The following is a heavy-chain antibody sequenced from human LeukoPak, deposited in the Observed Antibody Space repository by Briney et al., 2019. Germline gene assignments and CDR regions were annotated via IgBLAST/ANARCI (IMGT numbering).Heavy chain of an antibody. D-gene: IGHD3-22*01. CDR1: GGSINNTIFY. CDR2: VYYSGIN. CDR3: ARDGGIGSGYYAGS. V-gene: IGHV4-39*07. J-gene: IGHJ3*01. Sequence: SETLSLTCTVSGGSINNTIFYWGWIRQPPGKGLEWIGTVYYSGINYSSPSLKSRVTLSVDTSKNQFSLNLRSVTAADTAVYYCARDGGIGSGYYAGSWGQGTMVTVSS.